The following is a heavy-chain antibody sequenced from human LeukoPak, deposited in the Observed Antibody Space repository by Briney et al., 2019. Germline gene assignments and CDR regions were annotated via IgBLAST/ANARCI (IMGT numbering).Heavy chain of an antibody. V-gene: IGHV4-34*01. J-gene: IGHJ6*02. CDR3: ARRPKYYYDSSGYYNMDV. CDR1: GGSFSGYY. CDR2: INHSGST. D-gene: IGHD3-22*01. Sequence: SETLSLTCAVYGGSFSGYYWSWIRQPPGKGLEWIGEINHSGSTNYNPSLKSRVTISVDTSKNQFPLKLSSVTAADTAVYYCARRPKYYYDSSGYYNMDVWGQGTTVTVSS.